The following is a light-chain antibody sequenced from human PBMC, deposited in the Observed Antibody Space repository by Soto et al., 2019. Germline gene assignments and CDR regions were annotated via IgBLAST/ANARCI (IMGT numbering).Light chain of an antibody. CDR3: QQYGSSTYT. CDR1: QSVSNNH. J-gene: IGKJ2*01. CDR2: GAP. V-gene: IGKV3-20*01. Sequence: EIVLTQSPGSLSLSPRERATLSCRASQSVSNNHLAWYQQKPGQAPRLLIYGAPRRATGIPDRFSGSGSGTEFTLTISRLEPEDFAVYYCQQYGSSTYTFGQGTKVDIK.